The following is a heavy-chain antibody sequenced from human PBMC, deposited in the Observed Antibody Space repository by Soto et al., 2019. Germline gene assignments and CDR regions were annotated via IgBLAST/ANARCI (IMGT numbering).Heavy chain of an antibody. CDR2: IIPSFGTA. D-gene: IGHD3-16*01. V-gene: IGHV1-69*01. CDR3: ARGVFGEDY. J-gene: IGHJ4*02. CDR1: GGTFSSYA. Sequence: QLQLVQSGAELQQPGSSVKVSCKASGGTFSSYAISWVRQAPGQGLEWMGGIIPSFGTANYAQKFEGRVTITADESTSKAYMELSSLRYEDTAVYYCARGVFGEDYWGQGTLVTVSS.